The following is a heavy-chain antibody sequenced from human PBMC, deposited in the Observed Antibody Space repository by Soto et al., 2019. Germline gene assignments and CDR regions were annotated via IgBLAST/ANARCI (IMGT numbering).Heavy chain of an antibody. J-gene: IGHJ4*02. CDR1: GFSFASFA. Sequence: PGGSLRLSCTTSGFSFASFALTWVRQAPGQGLEWVATIVVSDAKTHYADSVKGRFSISRDTSRNTAYLQMNNLRADDTAIYYCAKWTYLDFWGQGTRVTVSS. D-gene: IGHD5-12*01. CDR3: AKWTYLDF. V-gene: IGHV3-23*01. CDR2: IVVSDAKT.